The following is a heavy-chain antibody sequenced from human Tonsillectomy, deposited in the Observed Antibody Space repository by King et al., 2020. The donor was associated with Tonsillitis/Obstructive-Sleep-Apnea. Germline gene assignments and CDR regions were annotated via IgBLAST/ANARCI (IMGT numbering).Heavy chain of an antibody. CDR3: ARGKLLEWLDHMDV. CDR2: ISADNGNT. J-gene: IGHJ6*03. CDR1: GYTFTSYG. D-gene: IGHD3-3*01. V-gene: IGHV1-18*01. Sequence: VQLVESGAEVKKPGASVKVSCKASGYTFTSYGISWVRQAPGQGLEWMGCISADNGNTNYAQKRQGRVTMTTDKSTRPAYMELRSLRSDDTAVYYCARGKLLEWLDHMDVWGKGTTVTVSS.